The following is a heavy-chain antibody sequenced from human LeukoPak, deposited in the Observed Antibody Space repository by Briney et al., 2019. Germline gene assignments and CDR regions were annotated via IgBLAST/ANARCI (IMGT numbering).Heavy chain of an antibody. D-gene: IGHD2-2*01. CDR1: GGSISSGSYY. CDR3: WRSSSNTEAAFDI. Sequence: PSETLSLTCTVSGGSISSGSYYWGWIRQPPGKGLEWIGSIFYSGNTYNNPSLKSRVTLSVDTSKNQFSLKLSSVTAADTAVYYCWRSSSNTEAAFDIWGQGTMVTVSS. V-gene: IGHV4-39*01. J-gene: IGHJ3*02. CDR2: IFYSGNT.